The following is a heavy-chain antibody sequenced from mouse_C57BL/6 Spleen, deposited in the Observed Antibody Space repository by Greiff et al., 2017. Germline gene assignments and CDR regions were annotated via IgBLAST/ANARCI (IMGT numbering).Heavy chain of an antibody. Sequence: EVHLVESGGGLVKPGGSLKLSCAASGFTFSSYAMSWVRQTPEKRLEWVATISDGGSYTYYPDNVKGRFTISRDNAKNNLYLQKSHLKSEDTAMYYCAREEYYGSSWYAMDYWGQGTSVTVSA. D-gene: IGHD1-1*01. CDR3: AREEYYGSSWYAMDY. J-gene: IGHJ4*01. V-gene: IGHV5-4*01. CDR2: ISDGGSYT. CDR1: GFTFSSYA.